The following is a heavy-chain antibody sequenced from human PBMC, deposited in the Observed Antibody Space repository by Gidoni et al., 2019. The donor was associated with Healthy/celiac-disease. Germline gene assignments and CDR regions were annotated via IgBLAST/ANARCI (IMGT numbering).Heavy chain of an antibody. CDR3: AKATIAVAGKVPHDAFDI. CDR2: ISGSGGST. V-gene: IGHV3-23*01. CDR1: GFTFSSYA. D-gene: IGHD6-19*01. Sequence: EVLLLESGGGLVQPGGSLRLSCAASGFTFSSYAMSWVRQAPGKGLEWVSAISGSGGSTYYADSVKGRFTISRDNSKNTLYLQMNSLRAEDTAVYYCAKATIAVAGKVPHDAFDIWGQGTMVTVSS. J-gene: IGHJ3*02.